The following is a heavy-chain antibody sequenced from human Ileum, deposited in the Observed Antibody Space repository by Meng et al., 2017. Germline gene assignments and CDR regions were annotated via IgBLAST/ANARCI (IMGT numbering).Heavy chain of an antibody. Sequence: SVKVSCKASVGTFSSYAISWVRQAPGQGLEWMGGIIPIFGTANYAQKFQGRVTITTDESTSTAYMELSSLRSEDTAVYYCARSGYSGYDSIIRFDPWGQGTLVTVSS. D-gene: IGHD5-12*01. V-gene: IGHV1-69*05. CDR1: VGTFSSYA. CDR3: ARSGYSGYDSIIRFDP. J-gene: IGHJ5*02. CDR2: IIPIFGTA.